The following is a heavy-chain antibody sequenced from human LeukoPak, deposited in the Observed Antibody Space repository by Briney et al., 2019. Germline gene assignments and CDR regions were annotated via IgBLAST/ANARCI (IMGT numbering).Heavy chain of an antibody. Sequence: SETLSLTCAVSGGSIRDYQWSWIRQPPGKGLEWIGHINTNGRTDYNPSLRSRLTFSVDTSRDQFSLKLSSVTAADTAVYYCAASDSSSSFSMDYWGQGTLVTVSS. D-gene: IGHD6-6*01. CDR1: GGSIRDYQ. CDR2: INTNGRT. J-gene: IGHJ4*02. V-gene: IGHV4-4*09. CDR3: AASDSSSSFSMDY.